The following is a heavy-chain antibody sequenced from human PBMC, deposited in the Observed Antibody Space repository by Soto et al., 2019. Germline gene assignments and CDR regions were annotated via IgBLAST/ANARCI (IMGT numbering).Heavy chain of an antibody. D-gene: IGHD3-10*01. CDR3: ANGRATYGLLTHDY. V-gene: IGHV3-23*01. CDR2: LTGSSSNI. CDR1: GFTFTRYS. J-gene: IGHJ4*02. Sequence: PGGSLRLSCAASGFTFTRYSMSWVRQAPGKGLEWISTLTGSSSNIYYADSVKGRFAISRDNSRNTLYLQMNSLTAEDTAVYYCANGRATYGLLTHDYWGQGTLVTVSS.